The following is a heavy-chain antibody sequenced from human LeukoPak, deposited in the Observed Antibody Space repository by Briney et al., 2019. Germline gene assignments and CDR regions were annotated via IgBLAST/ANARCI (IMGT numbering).Heavy chain of an antibody. V-gene: IGHV3-30*02. CDR2: IRYDGSNQ. CDR3: AKDMGYNTGWTRFDY. D-gene: IGHD6-19*01. CDR1: GFTFSSYG. J-gene: IGHJ4*02. Sequence: QAGGSLRLSCAAPGFTFSSYGMHWVRQAPGKGLEWVAFIRYDGSNQYYADSVKGRFTISRDSSKNTLYLQMNSLRGDDTAVYYCAKDMGYNTGWTRFDYWGQGTLVTVSS.